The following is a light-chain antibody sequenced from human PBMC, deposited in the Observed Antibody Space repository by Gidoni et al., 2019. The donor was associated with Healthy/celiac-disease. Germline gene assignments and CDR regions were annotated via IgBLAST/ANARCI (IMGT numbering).Light chain of an antibody. CDR2: KAS. J-gene: IGKJ4*01. Sequence: DIQMTQSPSTLSASVGDRVCITCRASQSISSWLAWYQQKPGKAPKLLIYKASSLESGVPSRFSGRGSGTEFTLTISSLQPDDFATYYCQQYNSYPLTFXGXTKVEIK. CDR1: QSISSW. V-gene: IGKV1-5*03. CDR3: QQYNSYPLT.